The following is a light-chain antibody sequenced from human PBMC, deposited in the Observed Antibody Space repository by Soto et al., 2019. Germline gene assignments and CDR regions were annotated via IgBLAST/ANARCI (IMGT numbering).Light chain of an antibody. CDR1: SSDVGGNKY. V-gene: IGLV2-14*01. CDR3: SSYTSTTSSTV. J-gene: IGLJ1*01. Sequence: SVLSRAAKECGSRGQSITLSCTGTSSDVGGNKYVSWYQQHPGKAPKLIIYDVSNRASGVSDRFSGSKSGNTASLTISGLQAEDEADYYCSSYTSTTSSTVFGPGTKVTVL. CDR2: DVS.